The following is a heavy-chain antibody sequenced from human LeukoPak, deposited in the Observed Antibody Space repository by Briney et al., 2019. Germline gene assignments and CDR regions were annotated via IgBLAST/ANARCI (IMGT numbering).Heavy chain of an antibody. D-gene: IGHD4-23*01. CDR2: INPNSGGT. J-gene: IGHJ3*02. Sequence: ASVKVSCKPSRYTFTGYYIHWVRLAPGQGLEWMGWINPNSGGTSFAQKFRSRVTMTRDTSISTAYMELGSLRPDDTAVYFCARALPKKVATTITWGDAFDIWGQGTMVTVSS. V-gene: IGHV1-2*02. CDR3: ARALPKKVATTITWGDAFDI. CDR1: RYTFTGYY.